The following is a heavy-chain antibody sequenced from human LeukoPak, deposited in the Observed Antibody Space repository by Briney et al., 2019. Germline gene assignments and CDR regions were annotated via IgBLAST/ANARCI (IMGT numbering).Heavy chain of an antibody. V-gene: IGHV3-30*02. CDR3: AKISPYSSSGRRNYYYYYMDV. Sequence: PGGSLRLSRAASGFTFSSYGMHWVRQAPGKGLEWVAFIRYDGSNKYYADSVKGRFTISRDNSKNTLYLQMNSLRAGDTAVYYCAKISPYSSSGRRNYYYYYMDVWGKGTTVTVSS. J-gene: IGHJ6*03. CDR2: IRYDGSNK. D-gene: IGHD6-6*01. CDR1: GFTFSSYG.